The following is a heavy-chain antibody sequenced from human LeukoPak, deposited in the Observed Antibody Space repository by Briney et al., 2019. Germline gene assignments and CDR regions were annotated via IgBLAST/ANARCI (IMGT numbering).Heavy chain of an antibody. V-gene: IGHV3-30*18. Sequence: GGSLRLSCAASGFTFSSYGMHWVRQAPGKGLEWVAVISYDGSNKYYADSVKGRFTIPRDNSKNTLYLQMNSLRAEDTAVYYCAKGFYGSRYWYFDRWGRGTLVTVSS. CDR1: GFTFSSYG. CDR3: AKGFYGSRYWYFDR. J-gene: IGHJ2*01. CDR2: ISYDGSNK. D-gene: IGHD3-10*01.